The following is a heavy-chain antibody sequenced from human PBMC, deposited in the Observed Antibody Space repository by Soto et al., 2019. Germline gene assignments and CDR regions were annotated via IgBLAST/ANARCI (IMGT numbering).Heavy chain of an antibody. D-gene: IGHD6-19*01. CDR1: PVGFSGLG. J-gene: IGHJ4*02. CDR2: IDNSGTRT. V-gene: IGHV3-23*05. Sequence: EVQLLESGGRLVQPGQSLRLSCAASPVGFSGLGMSWVRQAPGKGLEWVSSIDNSGTRTHYADSVKGRFTISRDTSKYTLDLQMDYLRDEDTALYHCVSWLSAHFDYWGRGTLVTVSS. CDR3: VSWLSAHFDY.